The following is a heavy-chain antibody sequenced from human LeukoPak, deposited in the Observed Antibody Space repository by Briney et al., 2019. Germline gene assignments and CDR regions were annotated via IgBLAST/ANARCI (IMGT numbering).Heavy chain of an antibody. CDR3: AREYSSSWYRNWFDP. D-gene: IGHD6-13*01. CDR2: IYYSGST. J-gene: IGHJ5*02. Sequence: SEILSLTCSVSGGSISSYYGSWIRQPPGKGLEWIGYIYYSGSTNYNPSLKSRVTISVDTSKNQFSLKLSSVTAADTAVYYCAREYSSSWYRNWFDPWGQGSLVTVSS. CDR1: GGSISSYY. V-gene: IGHV4-59*01.